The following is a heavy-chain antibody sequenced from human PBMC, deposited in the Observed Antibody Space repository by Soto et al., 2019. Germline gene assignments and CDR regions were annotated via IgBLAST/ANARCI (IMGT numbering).Heavy chain of an antibody. Sequence: LXLSCSASGFTFSSYAMHWCLQAPGKGLEYVSAISSNGGSTYYADSVKGRFTISRDNSKNTLYLQMSSLRAEDTAVYYCACIGDREKNIWFDPWGQGTLVTVSS. CDR2: ISSNGGST. J-gene: IGHJ5*02. CDR3: ACIGDREKNIWFDP. CDR1: GFTFSSYA. D-gene: IGHD2-21*01. V-gene: IGHV3-64D*06.